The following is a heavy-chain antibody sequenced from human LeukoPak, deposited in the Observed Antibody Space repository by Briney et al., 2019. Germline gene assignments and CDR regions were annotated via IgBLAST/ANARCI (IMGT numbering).Heavy chain of an antibody. D-gene: IGHD6-25*01. CDR2: IYHSGST. V-gene: IGHV4-30-2*01. J-gene: IGHJ4*02. CDR3: ARGAPSGGLVDY. Sequence: TSETLSLTCTVSGGSISSGGYSWSWIRQPPGKGLEWIGYIYHSGSTYYNPSLKSRVTISVDRSKNQFSLKLSSVTAADTAVYYCARGAPSGGLVDYWGQGTLVTVSS. CDR1: GGSISSGGYS.